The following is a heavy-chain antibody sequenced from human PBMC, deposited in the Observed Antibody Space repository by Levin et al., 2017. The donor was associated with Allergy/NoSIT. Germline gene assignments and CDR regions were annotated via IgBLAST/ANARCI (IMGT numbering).Heavy chain of an antibody. Sequence: GGSLRLSCAASGFTFSSYAMHWVRQAPGKGLEWVAVISYDGSNKYYADSVKGRFTISRDNSKNTLYLQMNSLRAEDTAVYYCARSGYSSSWYEPYYYYGMDGWGQGTTVTVSS. D-gene: IGHD6-13*01. V-gene: IGHV3-30-3*01. J-gene: IGHJ6*02. CDR1: GFTFSSYA. CDR2: ISYDGSNK. CDR3: ARSGYSSSWYEPYYYYGMDG.